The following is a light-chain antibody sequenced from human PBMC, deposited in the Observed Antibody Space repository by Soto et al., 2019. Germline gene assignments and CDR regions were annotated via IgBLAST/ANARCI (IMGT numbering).Light chain of an antibody. J-gene: IGLJ3*02. V-gene: IGLV4-69*01. CDR3: QTWGTGIRV. CDR1: SGHSSYD. CDR2: LNSDGSH. Sequence: QLVLTQPPSASASLGASVKLTCTLSSGHSSYDIAWHQQQPEKGPRYLMKLNSDGSHSKGDGIPDRFSGSSSGAERYLTISSLQSEDEADYYCQTWGTGIRVFGGGTKVTVL.